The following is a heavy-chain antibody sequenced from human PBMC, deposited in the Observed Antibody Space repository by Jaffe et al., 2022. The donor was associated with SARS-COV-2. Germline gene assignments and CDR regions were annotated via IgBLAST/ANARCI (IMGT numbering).Heavy chain of an antibody. CDR2: ISYDGKKK. Sequence: QVQLVESGGDVVQPGRSLRLSCAASGFSFSNYGMHWVRQAPGKGLEWVALISYDGKKKYYTDSVKDRFIISRDNSQNTVYLQMNSLRGEDTAIYYCTRDFKERLANWFDPWGQGTLVTVSS. D-gene: IGHD6-19*01. V-gene: IGHV3-33*05. CDR3: TRDFKERLANWFDP. CDR1: GFSFSNYG. J-gene: IGHJ5*02.